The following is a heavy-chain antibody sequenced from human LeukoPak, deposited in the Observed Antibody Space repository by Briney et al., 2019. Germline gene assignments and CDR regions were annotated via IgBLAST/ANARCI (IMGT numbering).Heavy chain of an antibody. CDR3: TKDLSPGGADV. V-gene: IGHV3-23*01. CDR1: GFTFSNYA. J-gene: IGHJ6*02. Sequence: PGGSLRLSCAASGFTFSNYAMNWVRQTPGKGLEWVSSLRASGGITYYADSVKGRFTISRDNAKKSLYLQMNGLRVEDTAFYYCTKDLSPGGADVWGQGTTVTVSS. CDR2: LRASGGIT. D-gene: IGHD3-10*01.